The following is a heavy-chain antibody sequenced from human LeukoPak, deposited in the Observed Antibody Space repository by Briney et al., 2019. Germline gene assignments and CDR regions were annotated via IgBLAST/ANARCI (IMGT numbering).Heavy chain of an antibody. V-gene: IGHV4-38-2*02. CDR1: GYSISSGFY. D-gene: IGHD3-22*01. Sequence: SETLSLTCNVSGYSISSGFYWGWIRQSPGEGLEWIATIFHSGSIFYNPSLKGRVSLSVDTSQNQFSLELNSVTAADTAVYYCARMAVSYYYDGSTYSPVAFDVWGQGTMVTVSS. J-gene: IGHJ3*01. CDR2: IFHSGSI. CDR3: ARMAVSYYYDGSTYSPVAFDV.